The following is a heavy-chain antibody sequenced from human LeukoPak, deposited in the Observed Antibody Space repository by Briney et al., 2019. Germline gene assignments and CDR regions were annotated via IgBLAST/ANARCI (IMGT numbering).Heavy chain of an antibody. V-gene: IGHV1-69*01. CDR3: AHDRRLLHHYYYMDV. D-gene: IGHD3-3*01. Sequence: SSVKVSCKASGGTFSSYAISWVRQAPGQGLEWMGGIIPIFGTANYAQKFQGRVTITADESTSTAYMELSSLRSEDTAVYYCAHDRRLLHHYYYMDVWGKGTTVTVS. CDR1: GGTFSSYA. J-gene: IGHJ6*03. CDR2: IIPIFGTA.